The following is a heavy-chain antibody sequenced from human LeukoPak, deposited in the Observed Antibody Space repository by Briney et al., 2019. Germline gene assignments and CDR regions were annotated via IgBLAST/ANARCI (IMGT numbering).Heavy chain of an antibody. CDR2: IRYGGNT. Sequence: PSETLSLTCTVSGGSISTGDFFWGWIRQPPGKDLEWIGSIRYGGNTLYNPSLKSRLAIAIDTSKKQFSLKLSPVTAADTAVYYFAKHHDYGDYERAFDIWGLGTMVTVS. V-gene: IGHV4-39*01. CDR1: GGSISTGDFF. D-gene: IGHD4-17*01. J-gene: IGHJ3*02. CDR3: AKHHDYGDYERAFDI.